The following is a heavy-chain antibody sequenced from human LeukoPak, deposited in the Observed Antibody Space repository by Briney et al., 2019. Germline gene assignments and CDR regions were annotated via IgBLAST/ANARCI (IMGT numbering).Heavy chain of an antibody. CDR2: MNPNSGNT. D-gene: IGHD3-22*01. V-gene: IGHV1-8*03. CDR1: GYTFTSYD. J-gene: IGHJ5*02. CDR3: ASHYYDSSGYQP. Sequence: ASVKVSCKASGYTFTSYDINWVRQATGQGLEWMGWMNPNSGNTGYAQKFQGRVTITRNTSISTACMELSSLRSEDTAVYYCASHYYDSSGYQPWGQGTLVTVSS.